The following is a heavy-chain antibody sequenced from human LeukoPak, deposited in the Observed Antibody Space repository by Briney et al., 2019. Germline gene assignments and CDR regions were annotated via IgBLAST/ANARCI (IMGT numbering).Heavy chain of an antibody. Sequence: GGSLRLSCAASGFSFSTYSMNWVRQAPGEGLEWVSAISGSGGSTYYADSVKGRFTISRDNSKNTLYLQMNSLRAEDTAVYYCAKLPTIFGVVISYFDYWGQGTLVTVSS. V-gene: IGHV3-23*01. D-gene: IGHD3-3*01. CDR2: ISGSGGST. J-gene: IGHJ4*02. CDR1: GFSFSTYS. CDR3: AKLPTIFGVVISYFDY.